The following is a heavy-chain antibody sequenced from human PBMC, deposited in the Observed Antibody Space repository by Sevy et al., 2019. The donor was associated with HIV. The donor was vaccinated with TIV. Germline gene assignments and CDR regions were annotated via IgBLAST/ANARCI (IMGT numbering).Heavy chain of an antibody. V-gene: IGHV3-23*01. CDR2: ISGGGSTT. CDR1: GFTFNNYA. CDR3: ASLDTVLVTGYLDY. J-gene: IGHJ4*02. D-gene: IGHD5-18*01. Sequence: GGSLRLSCTASGFTFNNYAMTWVRQAPGKGLEWVSTISGGGSTTNYADSVKGHFTISRDNSKNTLYLQMNSLRAEDTAVYYCASLDTVLVTGYLDYWGQGTLVTVSS.